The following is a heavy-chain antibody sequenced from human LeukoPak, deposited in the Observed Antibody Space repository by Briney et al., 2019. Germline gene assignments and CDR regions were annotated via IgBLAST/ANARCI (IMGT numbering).Heavy chain of an antibody. CDR1: GGSISSSSYY. CDR3: ARVADTPFDY. Sequence: SETLSLTCTVSGGSISSSSYYWGWIRQPPGKGLEWIGSIYYSGSTYYNPSLKSRVTISVDTSKNQFSLKLGSVTAADTAVYYCARVADTPFDYWGQGTLVTVSS. J-gene: IGHJ4*02. CDR2: IYYSGST. V-gene: IGHV4-39*01. D-gene: IGHD5-18*01.